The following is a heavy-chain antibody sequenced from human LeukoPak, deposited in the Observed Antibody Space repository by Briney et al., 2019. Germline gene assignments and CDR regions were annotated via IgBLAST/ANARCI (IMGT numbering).Heavy chain of an antibody. D-gene: IGHD1-26*01. CDR3: AKDRERSYWYFDL. Sequence: GGSLRLSCAASGFTFSTYAMSWVRQAPGQGLEWVSGISGSGGSTYYTDSVKGRFTISRDNSKNTLYLQMNSLRAEDTAVYYCAKDRERSYWYFDLWGRGTLVTVSS. J-gene: IGHJ2*01. CDR1: GFTFSTYA. V-gene: IGHV3-23*01. CDR2: ISGSGGST.